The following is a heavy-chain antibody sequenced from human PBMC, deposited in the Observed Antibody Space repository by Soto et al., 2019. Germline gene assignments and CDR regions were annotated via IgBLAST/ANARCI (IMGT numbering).Heavy chain of an antibody. Sequence: QVQLQQWGAGLLKPSETLSLTCAVYGGSFSGYYWSWIRQPPGKGLEWIGEINHSGSTNYNPSLKSRVTISVDTSKNQFSLKLSSVTAADTAVYYCARMEVRGVMDDAFDIWGQGTMVTVSS. D-gene: IGHD3-10*01. CDR1: GGSFSGYY. V-gene: IGHV4-34*01. CDR2: INHSGST. CDR3: ARMEVRGVMDDAFDI. J-gene: IGHJ3*02.